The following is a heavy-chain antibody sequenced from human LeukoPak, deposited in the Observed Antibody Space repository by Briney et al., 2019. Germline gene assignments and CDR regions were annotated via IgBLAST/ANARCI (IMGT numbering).Heavy chain of an antibody. V-gene: IGHV3-30*03. CDR3: ARCRDYDFWSGSAVDY. Sequence: GGSLRLSCAATGFTFSSYSIHWVRQAPGKGLEWVAVISYDGSNKNYADSVKGRSTISRDNSRNTLYLQMNSLRAEDTAVYYCARCRDYDFWSGSAVDYWGQGTLVTVSS. CDR1: GFTFSSYS. J-gene: IGHJ4*02. CDR2: ISYDGSNK. D-gene: IGHD3-3*01.